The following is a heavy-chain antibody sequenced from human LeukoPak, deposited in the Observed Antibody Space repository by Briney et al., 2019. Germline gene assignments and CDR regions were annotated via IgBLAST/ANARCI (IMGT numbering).Heavy chain of an antibody. CDR3: AWIIGELLWFGEFINWFDP. D-gene: IGHD3-10*01. Sequence: PSETLSLTCAVYGGSFSGYYWSWIRQPPGKGLEWIGEINHSGSTNYNPSLKSRVTISVDTSKNQFSLKLSSVTAADTAVYYCAWIIGELLWFGEFINWFDPWGQGTLVTVSS. CDR2: INHSGST. V-gene: IGHV4-34*01. CDR1: GGSFSGYY. J-gene: IGHJ5*02.